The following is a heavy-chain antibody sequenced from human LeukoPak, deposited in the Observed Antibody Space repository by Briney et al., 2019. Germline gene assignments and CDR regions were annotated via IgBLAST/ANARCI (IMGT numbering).Heavy chain of an antibody. J-gene: IGHJ4*02. Sequence: PGGSLRLSCAASGFTFSIYALSWVRQAPGKGLVWVSRINPDGSTINYADSVKGRFTISRDNAKNTLYLQMNSLRAEDTAVYYCATAGNYRFDYWGQGTLVTVSS. D-gene: IGHD1-7*01. V-gene: IGHV3-74*01. CDR1: GFTFSIYA. CDR3: ATAGNYRFDY. CDR2: INPDGSTI.